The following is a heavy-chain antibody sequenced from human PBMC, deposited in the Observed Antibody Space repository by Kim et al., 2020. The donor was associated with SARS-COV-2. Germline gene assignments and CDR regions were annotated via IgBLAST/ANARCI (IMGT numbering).Heavy chain of an antibody. CDR2: ISSSSSYI. D-gene: IGHD3-10*01. Sequence: GGSLRLSCAASGFTFSSYSMNWVRQAPGKGLEWVSSISSSSSYIYYADSVKGRFTISRDNAKNSLYLQMNSLRAEDTAVYYCARGPYYYGSGTYLGVYYGMDVWGQGTTVTVSS. V-gene: IGHV3-21*01. J-gene: IGHJ6*02. CDR1: GFTFSSYS. CDR3: ARGPYYYGSGTYLGVYYGMDV.